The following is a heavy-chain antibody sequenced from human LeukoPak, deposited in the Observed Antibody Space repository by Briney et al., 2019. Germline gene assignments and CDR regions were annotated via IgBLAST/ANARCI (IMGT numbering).Heavy chain of an antibody. V-gene: IGHV3-21*04. J-gene: IGHJ4*02. CDR3: AKRIQLWTHGFDY. CDR1: GFTFSRYS. D-gene: IGHD5-18*01. CDR2: ISSSSTYI. Sequence: GGSLRLSCAASGFTFSRYSMDWVRQAPGKGLEWVSSISSSSTYIYYADSVKGRFTISRDNAKNSLYLQMNSLRAEDTAVYYCAKRIQLWTHGFDYWGQGTLVTVSS.